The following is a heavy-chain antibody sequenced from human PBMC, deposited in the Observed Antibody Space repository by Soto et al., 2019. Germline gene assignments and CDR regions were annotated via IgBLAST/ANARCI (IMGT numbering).Heavy chain of an antibody. CDR2: IYYSGST. D-gene: IGHD3-10*01. Sequence: SETLSLICTVSGGSISSGGYYWSWIRQHPGKGLEWIGYIYYSGSTYYNPSLKSRVTISVDTSKNQFSLKLSSVTAADTAVYYCARHGSGSKYYYYSYMDVWGKGTTVTVSS. V-gene: IGHV4-31*03. CDR3: ARHGSGSKYYYYSYMDV. CDR1: GGSISSGGYY. J-gene: IGHJ6*03.